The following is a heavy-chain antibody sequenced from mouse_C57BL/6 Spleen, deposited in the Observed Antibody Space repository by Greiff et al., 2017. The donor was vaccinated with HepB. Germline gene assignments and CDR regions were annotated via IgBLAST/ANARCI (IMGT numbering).Heavy chain of an antibody. Sequence: QVQLQQSGPELVKPGASVKISCKASGYAFSSSWMHWVKQRPGKGLEWIGRIYPGDGDTNYNGKFKGKATLTADKSSSTAYMQLSSLTSEDSAVYFCARSHPFAYWGQGTLVTVSA. CDR2: IYPGDGDT. V-gene: IGHV1-82*01. J-gene: IGHJ3*01. CDR1: GYAFSSSW. CDR3: ARSHPFAY.